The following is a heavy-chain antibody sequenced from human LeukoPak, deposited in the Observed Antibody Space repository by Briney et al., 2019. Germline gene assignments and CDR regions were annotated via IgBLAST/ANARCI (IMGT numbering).Heavy chain of an antibody. J-gene: IGHJ4*02. CDR2: IYYSGST. D-gene: IGHD6-13*01. Sequence: SETLSLTCAVYGGSFSGYYWGWIRQPPGKGLEWIGSIYYSGSTYYNPSLKSRVTISVDTSKNQFSLKLSSVTAADTAVYYCARAPLRYSRTTAYYFDYWGQGTLVTVSS. CDR3: ARAPLRYSRTTAYYFDY. CDR1: GGSFSGYY. V-gene: IGHV4-34*01.